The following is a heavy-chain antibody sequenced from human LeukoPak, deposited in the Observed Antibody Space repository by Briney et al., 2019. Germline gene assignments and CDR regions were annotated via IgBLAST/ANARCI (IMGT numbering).Heavy chain of an antibody. CDR3: ARLRTYGSGNKHNWFDP. D-gene: IGHD3-10*01. Sequence: SETLSLTCAVYGGSFSGYYWSWIRQPPGKGLEWIGEINHSGSTNYNPSLKSRVTISVDTSKNQFSLKLSSVTAADTAVYYCARLRTYGSGNKHNWFDPRGQGTLVTVSS. CDR2: INHSGST. V-gene: IGHV4-34*01. CDR1: GGSFSGYY. J-gene: IGHJ5*02.